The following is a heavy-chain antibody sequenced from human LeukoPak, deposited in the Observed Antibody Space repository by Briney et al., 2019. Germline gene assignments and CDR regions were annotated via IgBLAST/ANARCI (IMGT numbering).Heavy chain of an antibody. CDR3: ARDLPRLLGPIGGPYYYMDV. CDR2: IYHSGHT. Sequence: SETLSLTCSVSGYSISSGYYWGWIRQPPGKGLEWIGSIYHSGHTNYNPSLKSRVTISVDTSKNQFSLKLTSVTAADTAVYYCARDLPRLLGPIGGPYYYMDVWGTGTTVTVSS. D-gene: IGHD7-27*01. V-gene: IGHV4-38-2*02. CDR1: GYSISSGYY. J-gene: IGHJ6*03.